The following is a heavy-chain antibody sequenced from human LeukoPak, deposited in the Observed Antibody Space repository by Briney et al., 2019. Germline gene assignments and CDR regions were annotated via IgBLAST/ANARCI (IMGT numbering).Heavy chain of an antibody. CDR2: IYYRGST. V-gene: IGHV4-59*08. CDR1: GDSINTYY. D-gene: IGHD3-10*01. CDR3: ARTYYYGAGRYFLDV. Sequence: SETLSLTCTVSGDSINTYYWSWIRQPPGKGLEWIGYIYYRGSTNYNPSLKSRVTMSVDTSNNQFSLSLSSVTAADTAMYFCARTYYYGAGRYFLDVWGKGNTVTVSS. J-gene: IGHJ6*03.